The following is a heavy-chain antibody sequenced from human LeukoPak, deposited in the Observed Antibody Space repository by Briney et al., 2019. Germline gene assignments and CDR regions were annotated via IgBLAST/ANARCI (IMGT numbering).Heavy chain of an antibody. CDR3: AREDYFGSGSPAY. CDR1: GFTFTSYW. D-gene: IGHD3-10*01. J-gene: IGHJ4*02. CDR2: IKQDGSEK. V-gene: IGHV3-7*01. Sequence: GGSLRLSCAASGFTFTSYWMSWVRQAPGKGLEWVANIKQDGSEKHYVDSVKGRFTISRDNANNSLFLQMDSLRVEDTAFYYCAREDYFGSGSPAYGGQGTLVTVSS.